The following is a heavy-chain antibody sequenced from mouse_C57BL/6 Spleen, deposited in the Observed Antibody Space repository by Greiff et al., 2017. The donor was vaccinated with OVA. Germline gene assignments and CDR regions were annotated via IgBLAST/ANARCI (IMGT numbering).Heavy chain of an antibody. CDR1: GFTFSSYA. CDR3: TRDGVAYYFDY. D-gene: IGHD1-1*01. V-gene: IGHV5-9-1*02. J-gene: IGHJ2*01. CDR2: ISSGGDYI. Sequence: EVHLVDSGEGLVKPGGSLKLSCAASGFTFSSYAMSWVRQTPEKRLEWVAYISSGGDYIYYADTVKGRFTISRDNARNTLYLQMSSLKSEDTAMYYCTRDGVAYYFDYWGQGTTLTVSS.